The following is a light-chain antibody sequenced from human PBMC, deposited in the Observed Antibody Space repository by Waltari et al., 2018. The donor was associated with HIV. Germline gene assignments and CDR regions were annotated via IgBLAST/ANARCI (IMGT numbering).Light chain of an antibody. J-gene: IGLJ2*01. CDR2: TNK. Sequence: QSVLTQPPSASGTPGQRVTISCSGSSSNIGINSVNWYQQFPGTAPKLLIYTNKQRPSGVPKRFSASKSGTSASLANSRLQSEDEADYYCEACDDSLNGVVFGGGTKLTVL. CDR3: EACDDSLNGVV. V-gene: IGLV1-44*01. CDR1: SSNIGINS.